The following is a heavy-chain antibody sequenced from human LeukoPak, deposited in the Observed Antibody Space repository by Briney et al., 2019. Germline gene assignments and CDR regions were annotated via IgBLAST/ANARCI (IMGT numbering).Heavy chain of an antibody. J-gene: IGHJ4*02. D-gene: IGHD2-15*01. CDR3: ARGDSGGATRFDY. V-gene: IGHV4-4*07. CDR1: GGSFVSYH. Sequence: SETLSLTCTISGGSFVSYHWNWIRRPAGKGLEWIGRIYATGITLYDPSLNSRVTMSVDTSRNQFSLKPTSLTAADTAVYYCARGDSGGATRFDYWGQGTLVTVSS. CDR2: IYATGIT.